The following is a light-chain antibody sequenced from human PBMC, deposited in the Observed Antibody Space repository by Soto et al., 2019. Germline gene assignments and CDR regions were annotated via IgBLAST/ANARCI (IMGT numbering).Light chain of an antibody. J-gene: IGKJ4*01. V-gene: IGKV1-9*01. CDR3: QQVESYPST. Sequence: IQLTQTPSSLSASVGDRVTITCRASQGISSFLAWYQQKPGKAPKLMIYAASSLQSGVPSRFIGSGFGTDFTLTITSLQPEDFATYYCQQVESYPSTFGGGTKV. CDR1: QGISSF. CDR2: AAS.